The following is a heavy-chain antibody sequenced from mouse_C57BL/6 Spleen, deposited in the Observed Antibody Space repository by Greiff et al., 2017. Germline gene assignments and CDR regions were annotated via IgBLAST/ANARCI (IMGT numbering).Heavy chain of an antibody. D-gene: IGHD1-1*01. CDR1: GYAFSSSW. V-gene: IGHV1-82*01. J-gene: IGHJ4*01. CDR2: IYPGDGDT. CDR3: ARTVAPYAMDY. Sequence: LVESGPELVKPGASVKISCTASGYAFSSSWMNWVKQRPGKGLEWIGRIYPGDGDTNYNGKFKGKATLTADKSSSTAYLQISSLTSEDSAVYFCARTVAPYAMDYWGQGTSVTVSS.